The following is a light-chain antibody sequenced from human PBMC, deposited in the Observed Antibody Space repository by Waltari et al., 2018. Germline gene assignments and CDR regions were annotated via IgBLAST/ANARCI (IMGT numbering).Light chain of an antibody. CDR1: QSVFYRYDNKNI. V-gene: IGKV4-1*01. CDR2: WAS. CDR3: QQYYRSRT. Sequence: DIVMTKSPDALAVSLGERATIDCKPNQSVFYRYDNKNILARYKHKPGQPPKLLFYWASTRESGVPDRFSASGSGTDFTLTLNNLQAEDVAVYYCQQYYRSRTFGQGTKVEIK. J-gene: IGKJ1*01.